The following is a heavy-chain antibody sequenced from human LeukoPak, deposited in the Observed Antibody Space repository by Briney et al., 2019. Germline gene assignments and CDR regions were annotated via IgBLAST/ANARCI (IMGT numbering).Heavy chain of an antibody. D-gene: IGHD2-2*01. CDR2: INGDGSWT. J-gene: IGHJ4*02. V-gene: IGHV3-74*01. CDR1: GNYW. CDR3: VSFYETY. Sequence: GGSLRLSCAASGNYWMHWVRQAPGKGLVWVSHINGDGSWTSYADSVKGRFTISKDNAKNTVYLQMNNLRAEDTAVYYCVSFYETYWGRGTLVTVS.